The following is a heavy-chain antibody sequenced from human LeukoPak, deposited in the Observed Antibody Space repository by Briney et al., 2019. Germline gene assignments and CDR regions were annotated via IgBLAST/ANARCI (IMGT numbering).Heavy chain of an antibody. J-gene: IGHJ4*02. V-gene: IGHV3-23*01. CDR1: GFTFGSYA. Sequence: GGSLRLSCEASGFTFGSYAMYWVRQAPGKGLEWIAGIFGSGGSPHYADSVKGRFTISRDNSKNTVYLEINSLRAEDTAVYYCGKTTAGYSSGQKPAWPADYWGQGTLVTVSS. CDR3: GKTTAGYSSGQKPAWPADY. CDR2: IFGSGGSP. D-gene: IGHD6-19*01.